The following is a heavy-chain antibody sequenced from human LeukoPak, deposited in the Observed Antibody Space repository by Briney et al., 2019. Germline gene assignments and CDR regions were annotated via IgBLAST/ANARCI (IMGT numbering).Heavy chain of an antibody. D-gene: IGHD2-2*01. J-gene: IGHJ6*02. CDR3: ARDWLIVVVPAAMQALGNWDGMDV. Sequence: GGSLRLSCAASAFTFDDYAMHWVRQAPGKGLEWVSGVTWSGGIIDYADSVKGRFTISRDNAKNSLYLQMNSLRAEDTAVYYCARDWLIVVVPAAMQALGNWDGMDVWGQGTTVAVSS. CDR1: AFTFDDYA. V-gene: IGHV3-9*01. CDR2: VTWSGGII.